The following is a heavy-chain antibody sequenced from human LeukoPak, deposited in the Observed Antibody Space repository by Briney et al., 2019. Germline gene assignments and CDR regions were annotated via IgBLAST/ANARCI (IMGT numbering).Heavy chain of an antibody. CDR1: GFTFSSYG. J-gene: IGHJ6*03. CDR3: AKGRGWEASYYYYYMDV. CDR2: IRYDGSNK. V-gene: IGHV3-30*02. D-gene: IGHD1-26*01. Sequence: GGSLRLSCAASGFTFSSYGMHWVRQAPGKGLEWVAFIRYDGSNKYYTDSVKGRFTISRDNSKNTLYLQMNSLRAEDTAVYYCAKGRGWEASYYYYYMDVWGKGTTVTIPS.